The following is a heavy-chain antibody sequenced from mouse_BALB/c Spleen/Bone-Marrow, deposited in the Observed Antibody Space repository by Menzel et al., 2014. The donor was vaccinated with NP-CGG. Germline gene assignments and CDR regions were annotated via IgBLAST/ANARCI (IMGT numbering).Heavy chain of an antibody. Sequence: VQLQQSGPGLVAPSQSLSITCTVSGFSLTSHGVHWVRQPPGKGLEWLGVIWAGGSTNYNSALMSRLSISKDNSKNXVFLKMNSLQTDDTAIYYCATHDGYYISFAYWGQGTLVTVSA. V-gene: IGHV2-9*02. CDR1: GFSLTSHG. D-gene: IGHD2-3*01. CDR3: ATHDGYYISFAY. CDR2: IWAGGST. J-gene: IGHJ3*01.